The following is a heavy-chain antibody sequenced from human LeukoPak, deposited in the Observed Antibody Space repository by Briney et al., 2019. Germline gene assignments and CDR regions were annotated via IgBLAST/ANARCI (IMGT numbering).Heavy chain of an antibody. CDR2: ISSGGFTI. J-gene: IGHJ4*02. D-gene: IGHD3-10*01. CDR3: ARGGVDYYGSGTYYLMYYFDY. Sequence: PGGSLRLSCAASGFTFSSYEMNWVRQAPGKGLEGVSYISSGGFTIYYADSVKGRFTISRDNAKNSLYLQMNSLRAEDTAVYCCARGGVDYYGSGTYYLMYYFDYWGQGALVTVSS. CDR1: GFTFSSYE. V-gene: IGHV3-48*03.